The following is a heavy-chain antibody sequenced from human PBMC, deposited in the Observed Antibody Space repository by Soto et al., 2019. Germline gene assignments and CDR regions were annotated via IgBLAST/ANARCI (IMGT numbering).Heavy chain of an antibody. V-gene: IGHV3-15*01. CDR2: IKSRTDGGAT. CDR3: TYLYREGP. Sequence: EVQLVESGGDLVEPGGSLRLSCAASGFSFNQAWMTWVRQAPGKGLEWVGRIKSRTDGGATEYAPPVNDRFIISRDDSRTMVFLQMNSLKTEDTAVYYCTYLYREGPWGQGTLVTVSS. CDR1: GFSFNQAW. D-gene: IGHD3-10*01. J-gene: IGHJ5*02.